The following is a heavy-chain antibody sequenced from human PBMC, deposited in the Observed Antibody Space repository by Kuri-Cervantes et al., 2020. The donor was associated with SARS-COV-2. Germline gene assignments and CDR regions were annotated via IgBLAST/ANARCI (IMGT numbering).Heavy chain of an antibody. D-gene: IGHD3-10*01. J-gene: IGHJ4*02. CDR1: GFTFSSYA. CDR3: AKDPGFRELLYYFDY. CDR2: ISGSGGST. Sequence: GGSLRLSCAASGFTFSSYAMSWVRQAPGKGLEWVSAISGSGGSTYYADSVKGRFTISRDNSKNTLYLQMSSLRAEDTAVFYCAKDPGFRELLYYFDYWGQGTLVTVSS. V-gene: IGHV3-23*01.